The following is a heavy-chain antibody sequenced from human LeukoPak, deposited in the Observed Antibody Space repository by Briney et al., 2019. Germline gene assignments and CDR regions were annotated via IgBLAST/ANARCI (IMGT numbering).Heavy chain of an antibody. D-gene: IGHD4-17*01. V-gene: IGHV1-24*01. CDR2: LDPEDGEA. Sequence: ASVKVSCKVPGYTLSDLAMHWVRQAPGKGLEWMGGLDPEDGEAIYAQPLQGRVTMTEDTSSDTAYMVLSSLRSEDTAVYYCATRNFGDCGAFDIWGQGTMVTVSS. CDR3: ATRNFGDCGAFDI. CDR1: GYTLSDLA. J-gene: IGHJ3*02.